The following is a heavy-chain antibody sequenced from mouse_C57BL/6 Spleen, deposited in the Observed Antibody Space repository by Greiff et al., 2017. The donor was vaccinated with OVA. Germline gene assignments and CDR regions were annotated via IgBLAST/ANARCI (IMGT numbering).Heavy chain of an antibody. J-gene: IGHJ2*01. D-gene: IGHD3-2*02. CDR2: INPSSGYT. V-gene: IGHV1-7*01. CDR1: GYTFTSYW. Sequence: QVHVKQSGAELAKPGASVKLSCKASGYTFTSYWMHWVKQRPGQGLEWIGYINPSSGYTKYNQKFKDKATLTADKSSSTAYMQLSSLTYEDSAVYYCARGAQATSFDYWGQGTTLTVSS. CDR3: ARGAQATSFDY.